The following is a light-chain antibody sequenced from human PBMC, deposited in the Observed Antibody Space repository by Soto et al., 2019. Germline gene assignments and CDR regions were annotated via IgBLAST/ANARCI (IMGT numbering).Light chain of an antibody. CDR3: QSYDSSNWV. J-gene: IGLJ3*02. Sequence: QSALTQPPSASGSPGQSVTISCTGTSSDVGSYTFVSWYQQYPGKAPKVLIYDVNKRPSGVPDRFSGSKSGNTASLTISGLKTEDEGDFYCQSYDSSNWVFGGGTKLTVL. CDR1: SSDVGSYTF. V-gene: IGLV2-8*01. CDR2: DVN.